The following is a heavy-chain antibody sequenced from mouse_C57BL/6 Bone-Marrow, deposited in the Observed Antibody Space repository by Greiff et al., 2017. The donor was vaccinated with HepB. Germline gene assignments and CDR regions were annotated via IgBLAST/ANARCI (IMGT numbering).Heavy chain of an antibody. Sequence: QLQQSGPELVKPGASVKISCKASGYSFTGYYMNWVKQSPEKSLEWIGEINPSTGGTTYNQKFKAKATLTVDKSSSTAYMQLKSLTSEDSAVYYCARSDYFDYWGQGTTLTVSS. V-gene: IGHV1-42*01. CDR1: GYSFTGYY. CDR3: ARSDYFDY. CDR2: INPSTGGT. J-gene: IGHJ2*01.